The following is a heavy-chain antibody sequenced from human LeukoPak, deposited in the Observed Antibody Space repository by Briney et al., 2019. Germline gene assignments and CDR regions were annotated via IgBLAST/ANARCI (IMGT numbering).Heavy chain of an antibody. Sequence: ASVNVSCKASGYTFTNYAMHWVRQAPGQRLEWMGWINAGNGNTKYSQKLQGRVTITRDTSASTAYMELSSLRPEDTAVYYCARAGCSKRTSCYQEAVHYWGQGTLVTVSS. CDR3: ARAGCSKRTSCYQEAVHY. V-gene: IGHV1-3*01. CDR2: INAGNGNT. J-gene: IGHJ4*02. CDR1: GYTFTNYA. D-gene: IGHD2-2*01.